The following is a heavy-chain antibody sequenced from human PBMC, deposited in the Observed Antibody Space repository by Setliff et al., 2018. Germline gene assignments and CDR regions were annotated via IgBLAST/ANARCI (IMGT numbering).Heavy chain of an antibody. CDR1: GFSISSGYY. CDR2: IHHSGKA. V-gene: IGHV4-38-2*01. Sequence: KPSETLSLTCAVSGFSISSGYYWGWIRQPPGKGLEWIVNIHHSGKAYYNPSLKSRATMSVDTSKNHVSLKLSSVTAADPAVYYCARAHTWSLPNDNSGYPGWFDPWGQGTLVTVSS. J-gene: IGHJ5*02. D-gene: IGHD3-22*01. CDR3: ARAHTWSLPNDNSGYPGWFDP.